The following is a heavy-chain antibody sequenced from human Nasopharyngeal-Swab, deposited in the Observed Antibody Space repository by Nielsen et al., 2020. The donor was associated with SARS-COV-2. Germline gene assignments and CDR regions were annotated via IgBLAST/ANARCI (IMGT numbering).Heavy chain of an antibody. CDR3: ARGYSGYYYFDY. J-gene: IGHJ4*02. CDR2: ISYDGSNK. V-gene: IGHV3-30*03. D-gene: IGHD5-12*01. Sequence: WIRQPPGKGLEWVAVISYDGSNKYYEDSVKGRFTISRDNSKNTLYLQMNSLRAKDTAVYYCARGYSGYYYFDYWGQGTLVTVSS.